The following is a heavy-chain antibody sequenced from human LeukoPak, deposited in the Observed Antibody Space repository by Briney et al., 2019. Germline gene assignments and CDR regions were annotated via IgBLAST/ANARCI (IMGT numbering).Heavy chain of an antibody. D-gene: IGHD2-2*02. CDR1: GFTFSSYV. Sequence: GGSLRLSCAASGFTFSSYVMSWVRQAPGKGLEWVSTITGSGGRTYYADSVKGPFTISRDNSKNTLYLQMNSLRAEDTAVYYCARVAAEVVGVPGAIGFGWLRRDYYYMDVWGKGTTVTVSS. J-gene: IGHJ6*03. CDR2: ITGSGGRT. V-gene: IGHV3-23*01. CDR3: ARVAAEVVGVPGAIGFGWLRRDYYYMDV.